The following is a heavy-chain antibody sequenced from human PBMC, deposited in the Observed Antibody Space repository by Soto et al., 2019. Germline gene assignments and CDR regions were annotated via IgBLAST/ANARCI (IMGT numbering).Heavy chain of an antibody. J-gene: IGHJ6*03. CDR3: AKDAAEESLLWFGELLYYYMDV. CDR1: GFTFSSYG. CDR2: ISYDGSNK. V-gene: IGHV3-30*18. Sequence: PGGSLRLSCAASGFTFSSYGMHWVRQAPGKGLEWVAVISYDGSNKYYADSVKGRFTISRDNSKNTLYLQMNSLRAEDTAVYYCAKDAAEESLLWFGELLYYYMDVWGKGTTVTVSS. D-gene: IGHD3-10*01.